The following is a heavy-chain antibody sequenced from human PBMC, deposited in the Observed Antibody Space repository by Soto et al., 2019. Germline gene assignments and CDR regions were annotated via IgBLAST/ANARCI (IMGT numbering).Heavy chain of an antibody. V-gene: IGHV3-49*03. J-gene: IGHJ4*02. CDR2: IRSKAYGGTT. CDR3: TRAICSCGSCYPLDY. Sequence: EVQLVESGGGLVQPGRSLRLSCTASGFTFGDYAMSWFRQAPGKGLEWVGFIRSKAYGGTTEYAASVKGRFTISRDDSQSLAYLQMNRLKTEDTGVYYCTRAICSCGSCYPLDYWGQGTLVTVSS. CDR1: GFTFGDYA. D-gene: IGHD2-15*01.